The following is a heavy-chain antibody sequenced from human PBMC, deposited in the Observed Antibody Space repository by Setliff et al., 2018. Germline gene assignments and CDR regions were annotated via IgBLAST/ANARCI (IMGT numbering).Heavy chain of an antibody. CDR2: IYPGDSDT. D-gene: IGHD5-12*01. V-gene: IGHV5-51*01. Sequence: GESLKISCKGSGYRFTSNWIGWVRQMPGKGLEWVGVIYPGDSDTRYNPSFRGQVTISADKSISTAYLQWSSLKASDTAMYYCARNRVALYDAFDIWGQGTMVTVSS. CDR1: GYRFTSNW. J-gene: IGHJ3*02. CDR3: ARNRVALYDAFDI.